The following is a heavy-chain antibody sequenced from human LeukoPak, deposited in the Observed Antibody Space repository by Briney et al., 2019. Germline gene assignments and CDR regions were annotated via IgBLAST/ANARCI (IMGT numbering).Heavy chain of an antibody. J-gene: IGHJ6*04. D-gene: IGHD2-15*01. CDR3: ARWGGVVAATYYYYGMDV. CDR2: IYYSGST. Sequence: SETLSLTCTVSGGSISSYYWSWIRQPPGKGLEWIGYIYYSGSTNHNPSLKSRVTISVDTSKNQFSLKLSSVTAADTAVYYCARWGGVVAATYYYYGMDVWGKGTTVTVSS. V-gene: IGHV4-59*01. CDR1: GGSISSYY.